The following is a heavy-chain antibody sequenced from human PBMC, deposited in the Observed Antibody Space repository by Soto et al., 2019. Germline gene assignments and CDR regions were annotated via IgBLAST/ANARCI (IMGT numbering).Heavy chain of an antibody. V-gene: IGHV4-59*08. Sequence: SETLSLTCTVSGGSISSSYWSWIRQPPGKGLEWIGYISYSGNTNYNPSLKSRVTISVDTSKNQFSLKLSSVTAADTAVYYCARLYGYSAEHSWGQGTPVTVSS. J-gene: IGHJ4*02. CDR1: GGSISSSY. CDR3: ARLYGYSAEHS. CDR2: ISYSGNT. D-gene: IGHD4-4*01.